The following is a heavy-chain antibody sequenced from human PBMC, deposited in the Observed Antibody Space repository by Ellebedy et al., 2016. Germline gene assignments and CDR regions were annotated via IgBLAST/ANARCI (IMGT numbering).Heavy chain of an antibody. V-gene: IGHV3-53*01. Sequence: GESLKISXAASGFTSSAYWMSWVRQAPGKGLEWVSVIYSGGSTYYADSVKGRFTISRDNSKNTLYLQMNSLRAEDTAVYYCARDLPPPSGVGDAFDIWGQGTMVTVSS. CDR3: ARDLPPPSGVGDAFDI. J-gene: IGHJ3*02. D-gene: IGHD1-26*01. CDR1: GFTSSAYW. CDR2: IYSGGST.